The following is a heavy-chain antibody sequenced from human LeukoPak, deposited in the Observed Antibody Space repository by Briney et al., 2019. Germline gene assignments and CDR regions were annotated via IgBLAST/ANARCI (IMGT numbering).Heavy chain of an antibody. J-gene: IGHJ4*02. Sequence: PSETLSLTCTVSRGSISNSNFYWGWIRQPPGKGLEWIGNIYYSGSTYYNPSLKSRVTISVDTSKNQFSLKLSSVTAADTAVYYCARDQGRWLVRTFDYWGQGTLVTVSS. CDR2: IYYSGST. D-gene: IGHD6-19*01. CDR1: RGSISNSNFY. V-gene: IGHV4-39*07. CDR3: ARDQGRWLVRTFDY.